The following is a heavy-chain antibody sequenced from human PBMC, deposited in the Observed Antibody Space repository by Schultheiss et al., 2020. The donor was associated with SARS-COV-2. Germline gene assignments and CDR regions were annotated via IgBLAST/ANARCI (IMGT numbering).Heavy chain of an antibody. CDR1: GGSISSYY. J-gene: IGHJ5*02. CDR3: ARGGEGVAVAGKGVNWFDP. Sequence: SQTLSLTCAVSGGSISSYYWSWIRQPPGKGLEWIGYIYYSGSTNYNPSLKSRVTMSVDTSKNQFSLKLSSVTAADTAVYYCARGGEGVAVAGKGVNWFDPWGQGTLVTVSS. D-gene: IGHD6-19*01. CDR2: IYYSGST. V-gene: IGHV4-59*12.